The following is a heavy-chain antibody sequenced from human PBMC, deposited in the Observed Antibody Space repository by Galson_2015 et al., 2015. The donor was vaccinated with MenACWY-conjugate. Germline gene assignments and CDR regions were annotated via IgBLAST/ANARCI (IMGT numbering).Heavy chain of an antibody. CDR2: ISAYHGDT. D-gene: IGHD2-8*02. J-gene: IGHJ5*02. CDR3: ARDGASVSTDIWFDP. CDR1: GYTLTNYG. Sequence: SVKVSCKASGYTLTNYGISWVRHTPGQGLEWLGWISAYHGDTNYAQKFQDRVTLSTDTSTTTAYMELRSLRSDDTAVYYCARDGASVSTDIWFDPWGQGTLVTVSS. V-gene: IGHV1-18*04.